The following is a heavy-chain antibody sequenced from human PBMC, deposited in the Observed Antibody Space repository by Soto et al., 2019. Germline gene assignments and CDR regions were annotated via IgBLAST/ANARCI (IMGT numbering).Heavy chain of an antibody. CDR2: IYWDDDK. Sequence: QITLKESGPPLVKPTQTLTLTCTFSGFSLSTSGVGVGWIRQPPGKALEWLALIYWDDDKRYSPSLKSRLTITKDTSKNQVVLTMTNMDPVDTATYYCAHSGTKARYFDWLLPGFDYWGQGTLVTVSS. V-gene: IGHV2-5*02. CDR1: GFSLSTSGVG. CDR3: AHSGTKARYFDWLLPGFDY. J-gene: IGHJ4*02. D-gene: IGHD3-9*01.